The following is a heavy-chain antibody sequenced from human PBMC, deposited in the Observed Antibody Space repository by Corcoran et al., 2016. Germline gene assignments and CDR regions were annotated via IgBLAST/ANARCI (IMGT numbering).Heavy chain of an antibody. CDR3: ARVPAATRTRNYYYGMDV. V-gene: IGHV1-69*06. Sequence: QVQLVQSGAGVKKAGSSVKVPGKASGGTISSYAISWVRQAPVQGLEWMGGIIPIFGTANYAQKFQGRVTITAAKSTSTAYMELSSLRSEHTAVYDCARVPAATRTRNYYYGMDVWGQGTTVTVSS. J-gene: IGHJ6*02. CDR2: IIPIFGTA. D-gene: IGHD2-2*01. CDR1: GGTISSYA.